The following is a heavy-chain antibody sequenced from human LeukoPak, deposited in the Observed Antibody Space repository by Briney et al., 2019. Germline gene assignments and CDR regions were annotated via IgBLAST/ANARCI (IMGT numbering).Heavy chain of an antibody. V-gene: IGHV4-38-2*02. CDR1: GYSISSGYY. CDR2: IYHTSST. CDR3: ARGGSRYQLLNWFDP. Sequence: SETLSLTCTVSGYSISSGYYWAWIRQTPGKGLEWIGSIYHTSSTYRNPSLRSRVTISVDTSKNQFSLNLTSLTAADTAVHYCARGGSRYQLLNWFDPWGQGTLVTVSS. D-gene: IGHD2-2*01. J-gene: IGHJ5*02.